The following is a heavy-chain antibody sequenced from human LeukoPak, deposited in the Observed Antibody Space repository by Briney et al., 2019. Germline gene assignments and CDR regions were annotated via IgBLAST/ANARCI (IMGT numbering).Heavy chain of an antibody. CDR1: GGSISSYY. V-gene: IGHV4-59*08. D-gene: IGHD2-2*01. J-gene: IGHJ5*02. CDR3: ARQCSSPSEEVWFAP. Sequence: SETLSLTCTVSGGSISSYYWSWIRQPPGKGLEWIGYIYYSGSTNYNPSLKSRVTISVDTSKNQFSQKLSSVTAADTAVYYCARQCSSPSEEVWFAPWGQEPRVPVPS. CDR2: IYYSGST.